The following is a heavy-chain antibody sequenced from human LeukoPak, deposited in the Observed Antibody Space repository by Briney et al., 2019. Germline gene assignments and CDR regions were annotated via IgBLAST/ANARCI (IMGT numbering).Heavy chain of an antibody. V-gene: IGHV3-7*03. CDR2: MKPDGSER. CDR1: GFVFRSYA. CDR3: ARERIVGAASTRYYGMDV. Sequence: GGSLRLSCAASGFVFRSYAMSWVRQAPGKGLEWVANMKPDGSERYYVDSVKGRFTVSRDNAKNSLYFQMYSLRAEDTAVYYCARERIVGAASTRYYGMDVWGQGTTVTVSS. J-gene: IGHJ6*02. D-gene: IGHD1-26*01.